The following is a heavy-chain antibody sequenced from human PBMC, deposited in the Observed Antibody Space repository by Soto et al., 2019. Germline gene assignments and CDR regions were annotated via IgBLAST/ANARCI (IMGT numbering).Heavy chain of an antibody. CDR1: GDSVSSNSAA. J-gene: IGHJ4*02. D-gene: IGHD1-26*01. V-gene: IGHV6-1*01. CDR3: ARGEQYSGRIFDY. Sequence: QVQLQQSGPGLVKPSQTLSVTCGISGDSVSSNSAAWNWLRQSPSRGLEWLGRTYCRSKWYNDYAVSVESRITINPDTSKNHFSLQLNFVTPEDTAVYFCARGEQYSGRIFDYWGQGTLVTVSS. CDR2: TYCRSKWYN.